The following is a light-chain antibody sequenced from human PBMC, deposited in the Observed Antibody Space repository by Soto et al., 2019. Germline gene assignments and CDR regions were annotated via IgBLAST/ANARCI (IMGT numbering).Light chain of an antibody. CDR2: KAS. CDR3: QQYNSYPWT. V-gene: IGKV1-5*03. CDR1: QSISSW. Sequence: DIQMTQSPSTLSASVGDRVTITCRASQSISSWLAWYQRKPGKAPKLLIYKASSLESGVPSRFSGSGSGTEFTLTISSLQPDDFATYYYQQYNSYPWTFGQGTKVEIK. J-gene: IGKJ1*01.